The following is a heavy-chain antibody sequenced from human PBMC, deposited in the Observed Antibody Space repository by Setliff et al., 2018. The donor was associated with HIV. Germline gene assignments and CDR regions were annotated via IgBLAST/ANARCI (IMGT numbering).Heavy chain of an antibody. CDR2: ISSSSSYI. CDR3: ARNFDFWSGYLDY. Sequence: GGSLRLSCAASGFTFSTFSMSWVRQAPGKGLEWVSSISSSSSYIYHADSVEGRFTISRDNAKNSLYLQMNSLRAEDTAVYYCARNFDFWSGYLDYWGQGTLVTVSS. CDR1: GFTFSTFS. D-gene: IGHD3-3*01. V-gene: IGHV3-21*03. J-gene: IGHJ4*02.